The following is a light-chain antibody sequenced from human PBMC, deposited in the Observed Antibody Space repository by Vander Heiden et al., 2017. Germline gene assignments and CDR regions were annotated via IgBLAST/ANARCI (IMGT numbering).Light chain of an antibody. J-gene: IGKJ1*01. CDR1: QSISSY. CDR2: AAT. V-gene: IGKV1-39*01. Sequence: ASVGDRVTITCRASQSISSYLNWYQQKPGKAPKLLIYAATSLQSGVRSRFSGRRSGTDFTLTISSLQPEDFATYYCQQSYSTPGTFGQGTKVEIK. CDR3: QQSYSTPGT.